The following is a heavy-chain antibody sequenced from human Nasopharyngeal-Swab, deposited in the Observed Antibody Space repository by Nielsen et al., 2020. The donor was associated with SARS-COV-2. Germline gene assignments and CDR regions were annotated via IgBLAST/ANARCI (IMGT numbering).Heavy chain of an antibody. J-gene: IGHJ5*02. CDR2: IIPIFGTA. V-gene: IGHV1-69*05. D-gene: IGHD6-19*01. Sequence: SVKVSCKASGGTFSSYAISWVRQAPGQGLEWMGGIIPIFGTANYAQKFQGRVTMTRDTSTSTVYMELSSLRSEDTAVYYCARGPYSSGWYQVGFDPWGQGTLVTVSS. CDR1: GGTFSSYA. CDR3: ARGPYSSGWYQVGFDP.